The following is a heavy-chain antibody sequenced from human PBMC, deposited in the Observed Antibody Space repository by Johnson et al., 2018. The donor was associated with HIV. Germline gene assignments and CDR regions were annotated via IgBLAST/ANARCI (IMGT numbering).Heavy chain of an antibody. J-gene: IGHJ3*02. Sequence: VESGGGVVQPGRSLRLSCAASGFTFSSYAMHWVRQAPGKGLEWVAVISYDGSNKYYADSVKGRFTISRDNSKNTLYLQMNSLRAEDTAVYYCARSITMIVFTFDIWGQGTMVTVSS. CDR3: ARSITMIVFTFDI. V-gene: IGHV3-30-3*01. CDR1: GFTFSSYA. CDR2: ISYDGSNK. D-gene: IGHD3-22*01.